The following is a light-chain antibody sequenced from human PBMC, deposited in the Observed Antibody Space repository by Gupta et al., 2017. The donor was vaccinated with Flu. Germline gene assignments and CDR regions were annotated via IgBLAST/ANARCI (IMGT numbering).Light chain of an antibody. CDR3: QQYINSPWT. CDR2: ATS. V-gene: IGKV3-20*01. J-gene: IGKJ1*01. CDR1: QSVSSGY. Sequence: EIVLTQSPGTLSLFPGERATLSCRASQSVSSGYLAWYQQRPGQTPRLLIYATSNRATGIPDRFSASGSETEFSLTISRLEPEDSAVYYCQQYINSPWTFGQGTKVQIK.